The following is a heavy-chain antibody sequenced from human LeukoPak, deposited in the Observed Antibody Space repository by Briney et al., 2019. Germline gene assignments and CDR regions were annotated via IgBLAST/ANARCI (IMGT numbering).Heavy chain of an antibody. D-gene: IGHD6-19*01. V-gene: IGHV4-34*01. CDR3: ARGKDWYSSGWYVYFDY. J-gene: IGHJ4*02. CDR1: GGSFSGYY. Sequence: PSETLSLTCAVYGGSFSGYYWSWIRQPPGKGLEWIGEINHSGSTNYNPSLKSRVTISVDTTKNQFSLKLSSVTAADTAVYYCARGKDWYSSGWYVYFDYWGQGTLVTVSS. CDR2: INHSGST.